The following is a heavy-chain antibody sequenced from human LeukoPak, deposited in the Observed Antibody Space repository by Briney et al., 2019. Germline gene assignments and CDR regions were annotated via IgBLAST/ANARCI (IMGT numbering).Heavy chain of an antibody. J-gene: IGHJ4*02. V-gene: IGHV3-7*01. D-gene: IGHD5-18*01. Sequence: GYLRLSWAASGFTFSSYWMTWIRQAPGKGLEWVANIKQDGSEKYYVDSVKGRFTISRDNAKNSLYLQMNSLRAEDTAVYYCARDTGGGYSCYDCWGQGTLVTVSS. CDR2: IKQDGSEK. CDR3: ARDTGGGYSCYDC. CDR1: GFTFSSYW.